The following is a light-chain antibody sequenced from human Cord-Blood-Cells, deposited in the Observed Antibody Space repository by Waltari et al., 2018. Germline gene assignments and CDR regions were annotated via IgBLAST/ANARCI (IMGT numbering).Light chain of an antibody. Sequence: DIQMTQSPSSLSASVGDRVTIPCRASQSISSYLNWYQQKPGKAPKLLIYAASSLQSGVPSRFSGSGSGTDFTLTISSLQPEDFATYYCQQSYSTSRTFGQGTKVEIK. CDR3: QQSYSTSRT. CDR1: QSISSY. CDR2: AAS. V-gene: IGKV1-39*01. J-gene: IGKJ1*01.